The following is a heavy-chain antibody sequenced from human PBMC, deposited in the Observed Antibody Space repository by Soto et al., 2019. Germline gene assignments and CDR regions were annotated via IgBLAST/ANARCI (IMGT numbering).Heavy chain of an antibody. Sequence: ASVKVSCKASGGTFSSYAISWVRQAPGQGLEWMGGVIPIFGTANYAQKFQGRVTITADESTSTAYMELSSLRSEDTAVYYCARDNEYCSGYYTNWLDPWGQGTQVTVSS. CDR1: GGTFSSYA. D-gene: IGHD2-15*01. CDR2: VIPIFGTA. V-gene: IGHV1-69*13. J-gene: IGHJ5*02. CDR3: ARDNEYCSGYYTNWLDP.